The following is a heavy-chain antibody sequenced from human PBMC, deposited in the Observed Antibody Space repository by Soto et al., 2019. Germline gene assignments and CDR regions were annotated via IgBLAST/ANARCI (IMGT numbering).Heavy chain of an antibody. CDR1: GFTFSTYS. D-gene: IGHD6-19*01. V-gene: IGHV3-30-3*01. J-gene: IGHJ4*02. Sequence: PGGSLRISCAASGFTFSTYSIHWVRQVPGKGLEWVAVISNDGGKKFFGDSVKGRFTISRDNSKNTVYLQMNSLRDEDTAVYYCARSIAVAGLDYWGQGT. CDR2: ISNDGGKK. CDR3: ARSIAVAGLDY.